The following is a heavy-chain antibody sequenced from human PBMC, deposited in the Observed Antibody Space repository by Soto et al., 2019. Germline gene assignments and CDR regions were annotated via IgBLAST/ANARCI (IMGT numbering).Heavy chain of an antibody. CDR1: GFTFSSYG. D-gene: IGHD6-19*01. CDR2: ISYDGSNK. Sequence: QVQLVESGGGVVQPGRSLRLSCAASGFTFSSYGMHWVRQAPGKGLEWVAVISYDGSNKYYADSVKGRFTISRDNSKNTLYMQMNSLRAEDTAVYYWAKVRSGWYVGYWGQGTLVTVSS. CDR3: AKVRSGWYVGY. J-gene: IGHJ4*02. V-gene: IGHV3-30*18.